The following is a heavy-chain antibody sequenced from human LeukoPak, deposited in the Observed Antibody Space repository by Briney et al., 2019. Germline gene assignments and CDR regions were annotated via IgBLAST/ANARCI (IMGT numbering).Heavy chain of an antibody. D-gene: IGHD6-19*01. J-gene: IGHJ4*02. CDR2: INHSGST. CDR3: ARETAVADPWGVIDY. Sequence: PPETLSLTCAVYGGSFSGYYWSWIRQPPGKGLEWIGEINHSGSTNYNPSLKSRVTISVDTSKNQFSLKLSSVTAADTAVYYCARETAVADPWGVIDYWGQGTLVTVSS. V-gene: IGHV4-34*01. CDR1: GGSFSGYY.